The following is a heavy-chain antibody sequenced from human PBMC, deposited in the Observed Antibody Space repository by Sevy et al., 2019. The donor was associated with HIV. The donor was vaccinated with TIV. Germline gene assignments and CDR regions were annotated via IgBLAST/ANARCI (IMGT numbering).Heavy chain of an antibody. CDR2: IWYDGNNK. Sequence: GGSLRLSCAASGFTFSSYGMHWVRQAPGKGLEWVAVIWYDGNNKNYADSVKGRFIISRDNSMNTVYVQMNSLRVEDTAVYYCAKDFTGYNGMDVWGQGTMVTVSS. J-gene: IGHJ6*02. CDR1: GFTFSSYG. D-gene: IGHD3-9*01. V-gene: IGHV3-33*03. CDR3: AKDFTGYNGMDV.